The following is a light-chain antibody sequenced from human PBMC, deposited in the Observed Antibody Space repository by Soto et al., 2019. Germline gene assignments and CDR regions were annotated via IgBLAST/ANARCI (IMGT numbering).Light chain of an antibody. CDR3: SSYTSSSSLEV. V-gene: IGLV2-14*01. Sequence: QSVLTQPASVSGSPGQSITISCTGTSSDVGGYNYVSWYQQHPGKAPKLMIYEVSNRPSGVSNRFSGSKSGNTASLTISGRQAEDEADYYCSSYTSSSSLEVFGTVTKVTVL. CDR2: EVS. CDR1: SSDVGGYNY. J-gene: IGLJ1*01.